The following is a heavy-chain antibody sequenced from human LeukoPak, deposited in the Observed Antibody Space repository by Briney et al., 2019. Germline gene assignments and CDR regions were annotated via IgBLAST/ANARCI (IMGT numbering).Heavy chain of an antibody. CDR2: FDPEGGET. CDR3: ATAFSSSWSEYFQH. V-gene: IGHV1-24*01. J-gene: IGHJ1*01. D-gene: IGHD6-13*01. CDR1: GYTLTELS. Sequence: ASVKVSCKVSGYTLTELSMHWVRQAPGKGLEWMGGFDPEGGETIYAQKFQGRVTMTEDTSTDTAYMELSSLRSEDTAVYYCATAFSSSWSEYFQHWGQGTLVTVSS.